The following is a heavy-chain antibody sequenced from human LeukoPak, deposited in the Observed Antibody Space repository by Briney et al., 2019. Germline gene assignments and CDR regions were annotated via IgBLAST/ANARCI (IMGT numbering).Heavy chain of an antibody. Sequence: GGSLRLSCAASGFTFSRHWMSWVRQAPGKRPEWVANINQDGSETYSEDSVKGRFTVSRDNAKKSLYLQMNNLRVEDTAFYYCVIDDEGDGDDIGIFYHWGQGTLVTVSS. CDR2: INQDGSET. CDR1: GFTFSRHW. J-gene: IGHJ4*02. D-gene: IGHD3-9*01. V-gene: IGHV3-7*03. CDR3: VIDDEGDGDDIGIFYH.